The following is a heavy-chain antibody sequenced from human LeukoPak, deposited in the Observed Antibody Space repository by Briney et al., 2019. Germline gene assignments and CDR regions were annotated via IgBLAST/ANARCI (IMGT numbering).Heavy chain of an antibody. CDR2: IYSGGRT. V-gene: IGHV3-53*01. CDR1: GFTVSSNY. CDR3: ARRWFGELLYY. J-gene: IGHJ4*02. Sequence: PGGSLRLSCAASGFTVSSNYMSWVRQAPGKGLEWVSVIYSGGRTYYADSVKGRFTISRDNSKNTLYLQMNSLRAEDTAVYYCARRWFGELLYYWGQGTLVTVSS. D-gene: IGHD3-10*01.